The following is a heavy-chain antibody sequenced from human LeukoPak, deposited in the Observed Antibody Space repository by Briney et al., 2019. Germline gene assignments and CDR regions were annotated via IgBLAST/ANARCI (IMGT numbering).Heavy chain of an antibody. CDR2: IYYSGST. V-gene: IGHV4-59*01. D-gene: IGHD3-16*02. CDR1: GGSISSYY. Sequence: SETLSLTCTVSGGSISSYYWSWIRQPPGKGLEWIGYIYYSGSTNYNPPLKSRVTISVDTSKNQFSLKLSSVTAADTAVYYCARGSYDYVWGSYRPNSLIDYWGQGTLVTVSS. CDR3: ARGSYDYVWGSYRPNSLIDY. J-gene: IGHJ4*02.